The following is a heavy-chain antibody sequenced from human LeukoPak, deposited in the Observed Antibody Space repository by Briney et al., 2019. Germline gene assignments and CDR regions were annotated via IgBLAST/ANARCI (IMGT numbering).Heavy chain of an antibody. V-gene: IGHV3-7*01. CDR3: ARMSTSSWFVCDY. D-gene: IGHD6-13*01. Sequence: GGSLRLSCAASGFTFSNYWMTWVRQAPGKGLEWVANIKQDGTEKYFVDSVRGRFTISRDNAKNSLYLQMNSLRAVDTAVYYCARMSTSSWFVCDYWGPGTLVTASS. CDR1: GFTFSNYW. CDR2: IKQDGTEK. J-gene: IGHJ4*02.